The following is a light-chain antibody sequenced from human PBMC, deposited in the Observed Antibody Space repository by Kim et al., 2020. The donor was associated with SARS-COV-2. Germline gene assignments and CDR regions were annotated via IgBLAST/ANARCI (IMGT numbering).Light chain of an antibody. CDR3: SAWDRSLGAWV. V-gene: IGLV10-54*01. CDR1: SNNVGDEG. CDR2: RNN. J-gene: IGLJ2*01. Sequence: EPATLTCTGNSNNVGDEGAGWLQQHQGHPPKLLFYRNNNRPSGISERLSASRSGNTASLTITGLQPEDEADYYCSAWDRSLGAWVFGGGTQLTVL.